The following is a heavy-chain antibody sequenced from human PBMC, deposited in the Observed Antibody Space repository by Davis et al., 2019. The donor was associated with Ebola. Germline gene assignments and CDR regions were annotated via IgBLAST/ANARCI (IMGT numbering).Heavy chain of an antibody. V-gene: IGHV1-18*01. CDR3: ARGETLWGSLVYYYYGMDV. D-gene: IGHD7-27*01. CDR1: GYTFTSYG. CDR2: ISAYNGNT. Sequence: ASVKVSCKASGYTFTSYGISWVRQAPGQGLEWMGWISAYNGNTNYAQKFQGRVTITADESTSTAYMELSSLRSEDTAVYYCARGETLWGSLVYYYYGMDVWGQGTTVTVSS. J-gene: IGHJ6*02.